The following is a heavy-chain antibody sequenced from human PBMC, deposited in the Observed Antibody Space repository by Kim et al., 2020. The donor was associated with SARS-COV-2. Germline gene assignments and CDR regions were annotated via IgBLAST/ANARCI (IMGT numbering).Heavy chain of an antibody. CDR1: GGSISSGGYY. CDR2: IYYSGST. J-gene: IGHJ4*02. D-gene: IGHD5-18*01. CDR3: ARDGGIHLDY. V-gene: IGHV4-31*03. Sequence: SETLSLTCTVSGGSISSGGYYWSWIRQHPGKGLEWIGYIYYSGSTYYNPSLKSRVTISVDTSKNQFSLKLSSVTAADTAVYYCARDGGIHLDYWGQGTLVTVSS.